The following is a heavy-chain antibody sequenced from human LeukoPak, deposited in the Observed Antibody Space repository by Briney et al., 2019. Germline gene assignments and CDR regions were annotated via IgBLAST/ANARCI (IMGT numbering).Heavy chain of an antibody. CDR1: GNDFSDFS. Sequence: ASVKVSCKASGNDFSDFSSNWVRQAPGRGLEWVGWINPHSRATHYAQRFRGRVTMEASITTAYMELNSLTSDDTAVYYCVTTSVTHTRDPWGQGTLVTVSS. CDR2: INPHSRAT. D-gene: IGHD5/OR15-5a*01. CDR3: VTTSVTHTRDP. J-gene: IGHJ5*02. V-gene: IGHV1-2*02.